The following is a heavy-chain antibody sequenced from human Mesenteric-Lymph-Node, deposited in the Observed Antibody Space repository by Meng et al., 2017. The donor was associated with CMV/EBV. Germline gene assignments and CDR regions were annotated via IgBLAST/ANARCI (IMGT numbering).Heavy chain of an antibody. CDR3: AKDGRKSFDFWSGYCSWFDP. J-gene: IGHJ5*02. Sequence: GESLKISCVASGFTFSNYAIHWVRQAPGKGLEWVAIISSDGTNAYYADSVKGRFTISRDNSKNTLYLQMNSLRAEDTAVYYCAKDGRKSFDFWSGYCSWFDPWGQGTLVTVSS. CDR1: GFTFSNYA. D-gene: IGHD3-3*01. V-gene: IGHV3-30*04. CDR2: ISSDGTNA.